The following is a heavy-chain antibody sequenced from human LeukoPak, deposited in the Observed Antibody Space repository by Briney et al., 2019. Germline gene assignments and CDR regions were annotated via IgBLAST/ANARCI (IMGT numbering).Heavy chain of an antibody. J-gene: IGHJ3*01. CDR2: IWYDGSNK. CDR3: ARVRSSWPSLD. Sequence: PGRSLRLSCAASGFTFSSYGMHWVRQAPGKGLEWVAVIWYDGSNKYYADSVKGRFTISRDNSKNTLYLQMNSLRAEDSVVYYCARVRSSWPSLDWGQGTMVPVSS. D-gene: IGHD1-1*01. CDR1: GFTFSSYG. V-gene: IGHV3-33*01.